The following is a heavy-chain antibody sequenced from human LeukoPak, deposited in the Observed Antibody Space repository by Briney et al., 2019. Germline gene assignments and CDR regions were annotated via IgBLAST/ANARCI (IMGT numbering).Heavy chain of an antibody. CDR2: IYYSGST. CDR1: GGPISSYY. CDR3: AGYSSSARYYFDY. D-gene: IGHD6-13*01. J-gene: IGHJ4*02. Sequence: SETLSLTCTVSGGPISSYYWSWIRQPPGKGLEWIGYIYYSGSTNYNPSLKSRVTISVDTSKNQFSLKLSSVTAADTAVYYCAGYSSSARYYFDYWGQGTLVTVSS. V-gene: IGHV4-59*01.